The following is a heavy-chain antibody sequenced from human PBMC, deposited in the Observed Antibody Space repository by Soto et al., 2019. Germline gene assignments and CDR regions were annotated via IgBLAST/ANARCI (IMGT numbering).Heavy chain of an antibody. CDR3: ARGPIGTIGPFDY. D-gene: IGHD3-3*01. Sequence: ASVKVSCKASGFTFTDYYIHWVRQAPGQGLEWMGIVKPGSGSKSYAEKFKDRVSMTRDTSTNTVYMDLSSLRSEDTAIYYCARGPIGTIGPFDYWGQGTLVTVSS. CDR2: VKPGSGSK. J-gene: IGHJ4*02. V-gene: IGHV1-46*01. CDR1: GFTFTDYY.